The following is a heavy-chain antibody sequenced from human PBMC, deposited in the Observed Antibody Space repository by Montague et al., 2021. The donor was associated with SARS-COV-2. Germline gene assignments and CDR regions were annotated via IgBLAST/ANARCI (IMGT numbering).Heavy chain of an antibody. CDR1: GFSLSTSGLC. Sequence: PALVKPTQTLTLICTFSGFSLSTSGLCVSWIRQPPGKALEWLARIDWDDDKYYSTSLKTRLTISKDTSKNQVVLTMTNMDPVDTATYYWSRIRYDILTGYQTLFDYWGQGTLVTVSS. J-gene: IGHJ4*02. D-gene: IGHD3-9*01. CDR2: IDWDDDK. CDR3: SRIRYDILTGYQTLFDY. V-gene: IGHV2-70*11.